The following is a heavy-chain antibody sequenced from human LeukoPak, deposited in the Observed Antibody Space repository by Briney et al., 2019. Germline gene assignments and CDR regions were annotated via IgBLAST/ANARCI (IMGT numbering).Heavy chain of an antibody. CDR1: GFTFSSYG. V-gene: IGHV3-23*01. CDR2: ISGSGGST. J-gene: IGHJ4*02. Sequence: GGSLRLSCAASGFTFSSYGMSWVRQAPGKGLEWVSAISGSGGSTYYADSVKGRSTISRDNSKNTLYLQMNSLRAEDTAVYYCARDYDSSGWGDFDYWGQGTLVTVSS. D-gene: IGHD3-22*01. CDR3: ARDYDSSGWGDFDY.